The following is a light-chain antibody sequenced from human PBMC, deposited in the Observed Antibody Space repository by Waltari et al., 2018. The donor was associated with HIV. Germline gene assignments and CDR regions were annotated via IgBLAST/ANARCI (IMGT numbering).Light chain of an antibody. J-gene: IGKJ2*01. CDR2: GAS. CDR3: QQYNNWPPYT. Sequence: EIVMTQSPATLSVSPGERATPSCRASQSVSSNLAWYQQKPGQAPKLLIYGASTTATGIPARFSGSGSGTEFTRTISSLQSEDFAVYYCQQYNNWPPYTFGQGTKLEIK. CDR1: QSVSSN. V-gene: IGKV3-15*01.